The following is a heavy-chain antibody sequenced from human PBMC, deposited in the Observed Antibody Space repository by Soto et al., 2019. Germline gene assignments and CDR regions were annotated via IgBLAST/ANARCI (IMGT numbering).Heavy chain of an antibody. J-gene: IGHJ6*02. CDR2: ISYGGSNK. CDR3: ARASDLNDSYYHYIIDV. D-gene: IGHD2-21*01. CDR1: GFTFSSYA. Sequence: GGSLRLCCAASGFTFSSYAMHWVRQAPGKGLEWVAVISYGGSNKYYADSVKGRFTISRDNSKNTLYLQMNSLRAEDTAVYYCARASDLNDSYYHYIIDVWGQGTTVTVFS. V-gene: IGHV3-30-3*01.